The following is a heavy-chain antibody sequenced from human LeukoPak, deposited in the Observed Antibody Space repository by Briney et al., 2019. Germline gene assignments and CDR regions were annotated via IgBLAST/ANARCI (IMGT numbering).Heavy chain of an antibody. D-gene: IGHD3-10*01. J-gene: IGHJ4*02. Sequence: SETLSLTCTVSGGSISSYYWSWIRQPPGKGLEWIGYIYYSGSTNYNPSLKSRVTISVDTSKNQFSLKLSSVTAADTAVYYCARSVSGSYYKEFHYWGQGTLVTVSS. V-gene: IGHV4-59*01. CDR1: GGSISSYY. CDR2: IYYSGST. CDR3: ARSVSGSYYKEFHY.